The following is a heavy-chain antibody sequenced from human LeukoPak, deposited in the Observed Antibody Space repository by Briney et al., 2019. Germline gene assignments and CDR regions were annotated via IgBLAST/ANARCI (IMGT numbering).Heavy chain of an antibody. CDR2: IYTSGST. J-gene: IGHJ4*02. Sequence: SETLSLTCTVSGGSTSSSSYYWSWIRQPAGKGLEWIGRIYTSGSTNYNPSLKSRVTMSVDTSKNQFSLKLSSVTAADTAVYYCARASYDFWSGPAYFDYWGQGTLVTVSS. V-gene: IGHV4-61*02. D-gene: IGHD3-3*01. CDR3: ARASYDFWSGPAYFDY. CDR1: GGSTSSSSYY.